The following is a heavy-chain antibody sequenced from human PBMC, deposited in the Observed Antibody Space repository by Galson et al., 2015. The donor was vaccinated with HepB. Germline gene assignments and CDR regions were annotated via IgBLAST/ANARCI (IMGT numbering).Heavy chain of an antibody. CDR3: ARDQGSSGWLPFDY. CDR2: INAGNGNT. Sequence: SVKVSCKASGYTFTSYAMHWVRQAPGQRLEWMGWINAGNGNTKYSQKFQGRVTITRDTSASTAYMELSSLRSEDTAVSYCARDQGSSGWLPFDYWGQGTLVTVSS. J-gene: IGHJ4*02. V-gene: IGHV1-3*01. CDR1: GYTFTSYA. D-gene: IGHD6-19*01.